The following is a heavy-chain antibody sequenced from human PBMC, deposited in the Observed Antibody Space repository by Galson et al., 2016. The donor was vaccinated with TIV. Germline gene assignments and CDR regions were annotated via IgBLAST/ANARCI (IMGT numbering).Heavy chain of an antibody. CDR3: ALVNPHIFT. CDR1: GCTLIGYY. Sequence: SGCTLIGYYIHWVRQAPGQGLEWMGWIDPDSGTTNYAQKFQGWVTMTRDTSVATATMELSSLTSEDTAVYYCALVNPHIFTWGQGTLVTVSS. D-gene: IGHD3-9*01. CDR2: IDPDSGTT. V-gene: IGHV1-2*04. J-gene: IGHJ5*02.